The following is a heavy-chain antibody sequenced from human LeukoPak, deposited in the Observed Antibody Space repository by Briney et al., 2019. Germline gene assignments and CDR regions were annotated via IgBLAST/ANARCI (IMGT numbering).Heavy chain of an antibody. CDR3: AKEPYYDILTGELDY. V-gene: IGHV3-30*18. D-gene: IGHD3-9*01. CDR2: ISYDGSNK. CDR1: GFTFSSYG. Sequence: GRSLRLSCAASGFTFSSYGMHWVRQAPGKGLEWVAVISYDGSNKYYADSVKGRFTISRDNSKNTLYLQMNSLRAEDTAVYYCAKEPYYDILTGELDYWGQGTLVTVSS. J-gene: IGHJ4*02.